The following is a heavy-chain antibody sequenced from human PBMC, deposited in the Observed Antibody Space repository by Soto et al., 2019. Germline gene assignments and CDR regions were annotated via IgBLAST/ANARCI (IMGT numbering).Heavy chain of an antibody. J-gene: IGHJ6*02. Sequence: ASVKVSCKASGYTFTSYYMHWVRQPPGQGREWMGIINPSGGSTSYAQKFQGRVTMTRDTSTSTVYMELSSLRSEDTAVYYCARGADYGGTYYYYYGMDVWGQGTTVTVSS. D-gene: IGHD4-17*01. CDR1: GYTFTSYY. V-gene: IGHV1-46*01. CDR2: INPSGGST. CDR3: ARGADYGGTYYYYYGMDV.